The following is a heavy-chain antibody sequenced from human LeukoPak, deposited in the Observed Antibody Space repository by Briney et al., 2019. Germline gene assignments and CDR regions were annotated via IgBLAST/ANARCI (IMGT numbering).Heavy chain of an antibody. V-gene: IGHV4-38-2*02. CDR1: GYSISSGYY. CDR2: IYHSGST. D-gene: IGHD3-22*01. Sequence: SETLSLTCTVSGYSISSGYYWGWIRQPPGKGLEWIGSIYHSGSTYYNPSLKSRVTISVDTSKNQFSLKLSSVTAADTAVYYCARHVSDTMIVVPASRADWFDPWGQGTLVTVSS. CDR3: ARHVSDTMIVVPASRADWFDP. J-gene: IGHJ5*02.